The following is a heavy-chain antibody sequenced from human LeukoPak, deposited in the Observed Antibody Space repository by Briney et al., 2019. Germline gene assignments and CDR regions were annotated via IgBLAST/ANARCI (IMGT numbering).Heavy chain of an antibody. D-gene: IGHD3-10*01. V-gene: IGHV1-2*06. CDR2: INPKSGDT. CDR1: GYTFTDYY. J-gene: IGHJ5*02. Sequence: GASVKVSCKASGYTFTDYYMHWVPQAPGQGLEWMGRINPKSGDTNYAQEFQGRVTMPRDTSISTAYMELSRLRSDDTAVYYCASEGNYYGSGSYYNGVWFDPWGQGTLVTVSS. CDR3: ASEGNYYGSGSYYNGVWFDP.